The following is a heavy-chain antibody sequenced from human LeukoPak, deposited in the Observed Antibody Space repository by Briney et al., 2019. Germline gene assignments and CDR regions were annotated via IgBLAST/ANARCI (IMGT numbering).Heavy chain of an antibody. CDR3: AREPDYDSSGYYSDP. D-gene: IGHD3-22*01. CDR1: GGSISSSSYY. CDR2: IYYSGST. Sequence: PSETLSLTCTVSGGSISSSSYYWGWIRQPPGKGLEWIGSIYYSGSTYYNPSLKSRVTISVDTSKNQFSLKLSSVTAADTAVYYCAREPDYDSSGYYSDPWGQGTLVTVSS. V-gene: IGHV4-39*07. J-gene: IGHJ5*02.